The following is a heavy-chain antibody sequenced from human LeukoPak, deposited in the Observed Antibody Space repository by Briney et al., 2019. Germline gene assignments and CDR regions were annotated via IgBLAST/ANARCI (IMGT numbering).Heavy chain of an antibody. D-gene: IGHD4-11*01. Sequence: GGSLRLSCAASGFTFSTYWMSWVRQAPGKGLEWVANIKQDGSEKFYVDSVKGRFTISRVNAKNSLYLQMNSLRAEDTAVYYCARDGDHSEVAYFDYWGRGTLVTVSS. CDR1: GFTFSTYW. V-gene: IGHV3-7*01. J-gene: IGHJ4*02. CDR3: ARDGDHSEVAYFDY. CDR2: IKQDGSEK.